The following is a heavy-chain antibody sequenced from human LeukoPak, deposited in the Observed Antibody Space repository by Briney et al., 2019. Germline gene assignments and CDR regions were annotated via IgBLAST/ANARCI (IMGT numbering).Heavy chain of an antibody. V-gene: IGHV3-48*02. CDR1: GFTFSYYS. CDR3: VRDRDYAFDF. J-gene: IGHJ3*01. Sequence: GGSLRLFCAASGFTFSYYSMNWVRQAPGKGLEWISYSNTDGTISYADSVKGRFTISRDNAENSLYLQMNSLRDEDTAVYFCVRDRDYAFDFWGQGTMVTVSS. CDR2: SNTDGTI.